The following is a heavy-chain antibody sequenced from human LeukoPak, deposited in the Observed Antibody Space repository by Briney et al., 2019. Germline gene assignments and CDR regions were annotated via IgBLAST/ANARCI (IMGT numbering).Heavy chain of an antibody. J-gene: IGHJ4*02. CDR2: MCYSGST. V-gene: IGHV4-59*01. CDR3: ARGGSYYGY. CDR1: GGSIYSYC. D-gene: IGHD1-26*01. Sequence: PSETLSLTCTVSGGSIYSYCWSWIRQPPGKGLEWIGYMCYSGSTNYNSSLKSRVTISLDTSKNQFSLKASSVTAADTAVYYCARGGSYYGYWGQGTLVTVSS.